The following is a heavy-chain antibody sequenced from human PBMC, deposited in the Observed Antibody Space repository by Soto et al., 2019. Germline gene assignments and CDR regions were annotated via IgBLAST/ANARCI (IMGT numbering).Heavy chain of an antibody. D-gene: IGHD1-1*01. J-gene: IGHJ6*02. V-gene: IGHV1-18*04. CDR1: GSTFTTYG. CDR2: ISPYNGTT. Sequence: ASVKVSCKASGSTFTTYGISWVRQAPGQGLEWMGWISPYNGTTKYAEKFQGEMTMTTDTATSTAYMDLRSLRSDDTAVYYCARDGERDTGLNFYYYLHGMDAWGQGTRVTV. CDR3: ARDGERDTGLNFYYYLHGMDA.